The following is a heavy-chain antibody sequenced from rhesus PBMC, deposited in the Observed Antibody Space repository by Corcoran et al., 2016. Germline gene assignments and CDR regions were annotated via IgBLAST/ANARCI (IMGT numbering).Heavy chain of an antibody. Sequence: QVQLQESGPGLVKPSETLSLTCAVSGGSLNNNHWTWIRQPPGKGLEWIGYISATDGSTDHNPSLRSRITISTDTSKNQFSLKLNSLTAADTAVYYCARGLFYFDYWGQGVLVSVSS. CDR1: GGSLNNNH. J-gene: IGHJ4*01. V-gene: IGHV4-173*01. CDR3: ARGLFYFDY. CDR2: ISATDGST.